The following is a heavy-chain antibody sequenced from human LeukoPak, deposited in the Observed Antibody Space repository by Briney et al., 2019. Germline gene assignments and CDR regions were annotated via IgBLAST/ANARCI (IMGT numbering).Heavy chain of an antibody. CDR1: GFTVSSNY. D-gene: IGHD3-22*01. Sequence: PGGSLRLSCAASGFTVSSNYMSWVRQAPGKGLEWVSVIYSGGSTYYADSVKGRFTISRDNSKNKLYLQMNSLRAEDTAVYYCARGHTYYYDSSGYSPPFDYWGQGTLVTVSS. J-gene: IGHJ4*02. CDR3: ARGHTYYYDSSGYSPPFDY. CDR2: IYSGGST. V-gene: IGHV3-53*01.